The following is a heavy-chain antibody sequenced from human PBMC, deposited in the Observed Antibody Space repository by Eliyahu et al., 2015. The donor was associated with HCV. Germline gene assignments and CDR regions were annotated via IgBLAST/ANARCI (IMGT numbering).Heavy chain of an antibody. CDR1: GGSITSGSYY. CDR2: IYSSGTT. J-gene: IGHJ4*02. D-gene: IGHD2-15*01. CDR3: ARAACSGGSCYPDS. Sequence: QVQLHESGPGLVKPSQTLSLTCTVSGGSITSGSYYWNWIRQPAGKGLEWIGRIYSSGTTYYNPSLKSRVTISADTSKNQFSLKLSPVTAADTAVYYCARAACSGGSCYPDSWGQGTLVTVSS. V-gene: IGHV4-61*02.